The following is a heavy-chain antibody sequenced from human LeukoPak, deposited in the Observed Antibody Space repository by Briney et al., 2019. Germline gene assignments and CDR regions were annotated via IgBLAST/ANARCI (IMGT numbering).Heavy chain of an antibody. D-gene: IGHD1-7*01. CDR1: GFTFNSFG. CDR3: VRGVGVSRFNYLDP. J-gene: IGHJ5*02. CDR2: IWYDASNK. V-gene: IGHV3-33*01. Sequence: PGGALRLSCAASGFTFNSFGMHRVRQAPGKGLEWVAVIWYDASNKYYADSVKGRFTISRDNSKNTLYLHMNSLRDDDTAVYYCVRGVGVSRFNYLDPWGQGTLVIVSS.